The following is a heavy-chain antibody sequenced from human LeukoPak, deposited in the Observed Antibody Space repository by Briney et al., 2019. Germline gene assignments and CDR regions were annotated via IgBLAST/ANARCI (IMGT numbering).Heavy chain of an antibody. CDR1: GGSISSGDYY. CDR2: IYYSGST. CDR3: ARTSDAASEAFDI. J-gene: IGHJ3*02. V-gene: IGHV4-30-4*01. Sequence: SETLSLTCTVSGGSISSGDYYWSWIRQPPGKGLEWIGYIYYSGSTYYNPSLKSRVTISVDTSKNQFSLKLSSVTAADTAVYYCARTSDAASEAFDIWGRGTMVTVSS.